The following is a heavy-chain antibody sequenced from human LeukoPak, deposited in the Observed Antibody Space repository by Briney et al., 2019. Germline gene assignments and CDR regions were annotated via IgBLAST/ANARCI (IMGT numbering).Heavy chain of an antibody. D-gene: IGHD3-22*01. CDR3: ARAVRNDYYDSSGYYYGEVYYFDY. CDR2: MNPNSGNT. Sequence: ASVKVSCKASGYTFTSYDINWVRQATGQGLEWMGWMNPNSGNTGYAQKFQGRVTMTRNTSISTAYMELNSLRSEDTAVYYCARAVRNDYYDSSGYYYGEVYYFDYWGQGTPVTVSS. J-gene: IGHJ4*02. V-gene: IGHV1-8*01. CDR1: GYTFTSYD.